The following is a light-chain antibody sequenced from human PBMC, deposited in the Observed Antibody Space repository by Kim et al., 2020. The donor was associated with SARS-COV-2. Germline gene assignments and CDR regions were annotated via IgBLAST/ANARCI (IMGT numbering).Light chain of an antibody. CDR1: SSNIGSNY. V-gene: IGLV1-47*01. CDR2: RNN. J-gene: IGLJ3*02. Sequence: QPVLTQPPSASGTPWQRVTISCSGSSSNIGSNYVYWYQQLPGTAPKLLIYRNNQRPSGVPNRFSGSKSGTSASLAISGLRSEDEADYYCAAWDDSLSGWVFGGGTQLTVL. CDR3: AAWDDSLSGWV.